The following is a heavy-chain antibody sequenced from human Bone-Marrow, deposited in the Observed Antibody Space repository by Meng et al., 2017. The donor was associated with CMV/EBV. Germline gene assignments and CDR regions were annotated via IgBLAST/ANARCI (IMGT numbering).Heavy chain of an antibody. V-gene: IGHV3-74*01. Sequence: GESLKISCAASGFTFTTYWMHWARQAPGKGLVWVSRINTDGSSATYADSVKGRFTISRDNAKNSLYLQMNSLRAEDTAVYYCARDRRYCSSTSCYRRPLIEAFDIWGQGTMVTVSS. CDR1: GFTFTTYW. CDR3: ARDRRYCSSTSCYRRPLIEAFDI. D-gene: IGHD2-2*01. CDR2: INTDGSSA. J-gene: IGHJ3*02.